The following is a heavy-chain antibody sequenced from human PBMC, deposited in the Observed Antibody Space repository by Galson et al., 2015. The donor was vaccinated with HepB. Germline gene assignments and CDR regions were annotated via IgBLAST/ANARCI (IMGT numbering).Heavy chain of an antibody. CDR3: AHKPQDSSGYYYFNS. J-gene: IGHJ4*02. CDR2: IYWDDDK. V-gene: IGHV2-5*02. Sequence: PALAKPTQTLTLTCTFSGFSLTTTGVGVGWIRQPPGKALEWLALIYWDDDKRYSPSLESRLTITKDTSKNQVVLTMTNVDPVDTGTYFCAHKPQDSSGYYYFNSWGQGALVTVSS. D-gene: IGHD3-22*01. CDR1: GFSLTTTGVG.